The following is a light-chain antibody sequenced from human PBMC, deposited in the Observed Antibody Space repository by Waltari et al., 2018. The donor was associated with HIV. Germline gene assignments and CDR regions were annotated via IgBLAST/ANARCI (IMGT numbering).Light chain of an antibody. V-gene: IGLV2-14*01. CDR3: SSYTSSSTLV. CDR1: SSDVGGSNY. CDR2: EVS. J-gene: IGLJ2*01. Sequence: QSALTQPASVSGSPGPSITISCTGTSSDVGGSNYVSWYQQHPGKAPKLMIYEVSKRPSGVSNRFSGSKSGNTASLTISGLQAEDEADYYCSSYTSSSTLVFGGGTKLTVL.